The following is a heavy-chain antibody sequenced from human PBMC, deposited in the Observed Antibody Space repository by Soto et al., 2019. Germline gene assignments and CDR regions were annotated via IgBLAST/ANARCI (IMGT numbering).Heavy chain of an antibody. CDR3: AKDRGVSGSYYFDY. D-gene: IGHD1-26*01. V-gene: IGHV3-23*01. CDR1: GFTFSSYA. CDR2: ISGSGGST. J-gene: IGHJ4*02. Sequence: GESLKISCAASGFTFSSYAMSWVRQAPGKGLEWVSAISGSGGSTYYADSVKGRFTISRDNSKNTLYLQMNSLRAEDTAVYYCAKDRGVSGSYYFDYWGQGTLVTVSS.